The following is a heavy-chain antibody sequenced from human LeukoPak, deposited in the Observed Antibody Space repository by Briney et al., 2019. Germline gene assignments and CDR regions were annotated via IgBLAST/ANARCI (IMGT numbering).Heavy chain of an antibody. Sequence: PGGSLRLSRAASGFSFSDYSMNWVRQAPGKGLEWVSYISSSSSTIYYADSVKGRFTISRDNAKNSLYLQMNSLRAEDTAVYYCARVWGRAFDIWGQGTMATVSS. D-gene: IGHD3-16*01. CDR3: ARVWGRAFDI. V-gene: IGHV3-48*01. CDR1: GFSFSDYS. CDR2: ISSSSSTI. J-gene: IGHJ3*02.